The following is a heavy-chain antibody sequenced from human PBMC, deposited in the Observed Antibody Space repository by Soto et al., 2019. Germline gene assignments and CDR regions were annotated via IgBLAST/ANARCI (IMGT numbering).Heavy chain of an antibody. J-gene: IGHJ6*02. V-gene: IGHV2-5*01. Sequence: SGPTLVNPTQTLTLTCTFSGFSLSTIGVGVGWIRQPPGKALEFLALIYWNDDKRYSPSLKSRLTITKDTSKNQVVLTMTNMDPVDTATYYCAHRGFLTDFWSGRSGDGGMDVWGQGTTVTVSS. CDR1: GFSLSTIGVG. D-gene: IGHD3-3*01. CDR2: IYWNDDK. CDR3: AHRGFLTDFWSGRSGDGGMDV.